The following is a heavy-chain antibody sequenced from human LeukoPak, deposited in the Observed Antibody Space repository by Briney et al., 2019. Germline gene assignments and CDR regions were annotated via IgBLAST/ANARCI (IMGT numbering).Heavy chain of an antibody. Sequence: PSETLSLTCSVCGGSISTYYWSWPRQPPGKGREWIGYIYYCGSTNYNPSLKSRVTISVDTSKNKFSLKLSSVTAADTAVYYCAGQRFLEWYFDYWGQGTLVTVSS. D-gene: IGHD3-3*01. CDR1: GGSISTYY. CDR2: IYYCGST. J-gene: IGHJ4*02. CDR3: AGQRFLEWYFDY. V-gene: IGHV4-59*08.